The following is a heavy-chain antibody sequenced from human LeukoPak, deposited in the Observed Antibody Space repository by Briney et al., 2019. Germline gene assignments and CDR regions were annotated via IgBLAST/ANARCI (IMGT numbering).Heavy chain of an antibody. CDR1: GFTFSSYW. CDR3: VRGSSGSTWTLFDS. J-gene: IGHJ4*02. V-gene: IGHV3-74*01. Sequence: QSGGSLRLSCAASGFTFSSYWMHWVRQAPGKGLVWVSRIRSDGSNTDYADYVKGRFTISRDNAKNTLYLQMDSLRAEDTAVYYCVRGSSGSTWTLFDSWGQGTLVTVPS. CDR2: IRSDGSNT. D-gene: IGHD2-15*01.